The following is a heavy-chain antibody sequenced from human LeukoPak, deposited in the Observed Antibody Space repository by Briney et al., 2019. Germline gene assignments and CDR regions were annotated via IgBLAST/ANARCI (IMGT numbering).Heavy chain of an antibody. Sequence: PSETLSLTCTVSGGSFNSAGYYWSWIRQHPGKGLEWIGYIYYSGSTHYNPSLKRRVTMSIDTSKSQFSLNLSSVTAADTAVYYCAGEREDTAVAYYFDYWGQGTLVTVSS. CDR3: AGEREDTAVAYYFDY. CDR1: GGSFNSAGYY. V-gene: IGHV4-31*03. CDR2: IYYSGST. D-gene: IGHD5-18*01. J-gene: IGHJ4*02.